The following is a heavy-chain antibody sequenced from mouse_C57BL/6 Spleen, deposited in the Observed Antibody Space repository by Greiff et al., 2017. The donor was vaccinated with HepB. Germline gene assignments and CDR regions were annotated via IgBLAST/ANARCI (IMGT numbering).Heavy chain of an antibody. CDR3: ARRNYLYAMDY. V-gene: IGHV1-85*01. Sequence: VQRVESGPELVKPGASVKLSCKASGYTFTSYDINWVKQRPGQGLEWIGWIYPRDGSTKYNEKFKGKATLTVDTSSSTAYMELHSLTSEDSAVYFCARRNYLYAMDYWGQGTSVTVSS. J-gene: IGHJ4*01. D-gene: IGHD5-5*01. CDR1: GYTFTSYD. CDR2: IYPRDGST.